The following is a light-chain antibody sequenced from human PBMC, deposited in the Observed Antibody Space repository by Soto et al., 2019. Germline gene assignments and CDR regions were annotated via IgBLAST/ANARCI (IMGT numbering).Light chain of an antibody. CDR2: GNN. V-gene: IGLV1-44*01. Sequence: QSVLTQPPSASGTPGQRVTISCSGSRSNIGSNTVNWYQQLPGTAPKLLIYGNNQRPSGVPDRFSGSKSGTSASLAISGLQSEDEADYYCAAWDDSLNGHVFGTGTKVTVL. CDR1: RSNIGSNT. J-gene: IGLJ1*01. CDR3: AAWDDSLNGHV.